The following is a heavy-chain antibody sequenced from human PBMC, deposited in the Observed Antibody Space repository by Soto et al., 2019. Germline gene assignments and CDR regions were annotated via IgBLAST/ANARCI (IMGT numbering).Heavy chain of an antibody. CDR2: MKPSTGDS. J-gene: IGHJ4*02. D-gene: IGHD6-13*01. Sequence: SVKVSCKASGYTFSSNDIDWVRQASGQGLEWMGWMKPSTGDSGYAQDFQGRITLTRDTATGTAYMELSSLRPEDTAVYYCARGGPAAGFDLWGQGTLVTVSS. V-gene: IGHV1-8*01. CDR3: ARGGPAAGFDL. CDR1: GYTFSSND.